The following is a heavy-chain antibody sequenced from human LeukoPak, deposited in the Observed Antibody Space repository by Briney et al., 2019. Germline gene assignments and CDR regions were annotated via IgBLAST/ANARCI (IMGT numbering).Heavy chain of an antibody. CDR1: GGSISSSSYY. CDR2: IYYSGST. CDR3: ASYVWGSYFGPKRFDY. V-gene: IGHV4-39*01. D-gene: IGHD3-16*01. Sequence: SETLSLACTVSGGSISSSSYYWGWIRQPPGKGLEWIGSIYYSGSTYYNPSLKSRVTISVDTSKNQFSLKLSSVTAADTAVYYCASYVWGSYFGPKRFDYWGQGTLVTVSS. J-gene: IGHJ4*02.